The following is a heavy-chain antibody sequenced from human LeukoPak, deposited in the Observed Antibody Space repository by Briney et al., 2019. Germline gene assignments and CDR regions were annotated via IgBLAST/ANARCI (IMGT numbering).Heavy chain of an antibody. V-gene: IGHV4-39*07. CDR1: GGSISSSSYY. J-gene: IGHJ4*02. CDR3: ARGIAVAGYARAAFDY. D-gene: IGHD6-19*01. Sequence: PSETLSLTCTVSGGSISSSSYYWGWIRQPPGKGLEWIGSIYYSGSTYYNPSLKSRVTISVDTSKNQFSLKLSSVTAADTAVYYCARGIAVAGYARAAFDYWGQGTLVTVSS. CDR2: IYYSGST.